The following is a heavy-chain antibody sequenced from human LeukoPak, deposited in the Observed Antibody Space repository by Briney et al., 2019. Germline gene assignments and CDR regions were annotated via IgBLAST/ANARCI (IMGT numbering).Heavy chain of an antibody. J-gene: IGHJ3*02. Sequence: ASVNVSCKASGYTFTRYGISGVRQAPGRGRGWMGGICAYSGNTNYAQKLQGRVTMTTDTSTSTAYMEQRSLRSDDTAVYYCAREGRAYGIPRVAFDIWGQGTMVTVSS. D-gene: IGHD3-10*01. CDR2: ICAYSGNT. CDR1: GYTFTRYG. V-gene: IGHV1-18*01. CDR3: AREGRAYGIPRVAFDI.